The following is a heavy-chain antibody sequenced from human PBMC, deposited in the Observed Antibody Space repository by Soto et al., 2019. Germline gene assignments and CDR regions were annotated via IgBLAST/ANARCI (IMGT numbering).Heavy chain of an antibody. J-gene: IGHJ6*03. CDR2: IYPGDSDT. Sequence: GESLKISCKGSGYSFTSYWIGWVRQMPGKGLEWMGIIYPGDSDTRYSPSFQGQVTISADKSISTAYLQWSSLKASDTAMYYWASGGYDFWSGYYTSGGRYYYYMDVWGKGTTVTVSS. V-gene: IGHV5-51*01. CDR3: ASGGYDFWSGYYTSGGRYYYYMDV. CDR1: GYSFTSYW. D-gene: IGHD3-3*01.